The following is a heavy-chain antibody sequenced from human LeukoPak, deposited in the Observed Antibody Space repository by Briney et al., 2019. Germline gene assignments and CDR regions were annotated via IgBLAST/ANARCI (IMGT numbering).Heavy chain of an antibody. CDR1: GFTFSSYA. J-gene: IGHJ4*02. D-gene: IGHD1-26*01. CDR2: LYSGGNR. Sequence: GGSLRLSCAASGFTFSSYAMSWVRQAPGKGLEWVPTLYSGGNRYYADSVRGRFTISRDDSRNTLFLQMNNLRVEDTAMYYCARESGDRPGLPGRWGQGTLVTVSS. V-gene: IGHV3-23*03. CDR3: ARESGDRPGLPGR.